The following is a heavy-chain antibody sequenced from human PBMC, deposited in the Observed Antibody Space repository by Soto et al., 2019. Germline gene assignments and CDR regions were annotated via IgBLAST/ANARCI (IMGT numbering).Heavy chain of an antibody. CDR2: IIPIFGTA. Sequence: QVQLVQSGAEVKKPGSSVKVTCKASGGTFSSYAISWVRQAPGQGLEWLGGIIPIFGTANYAQKFQGRVTIIADESTSTAYMELSSLRSEDTAVYYCARETTVRPSVSYYFDYWGQGTLVTVSS. D-gene: IGHD1-1*01. V-gene: IGHV1-69*12. CDR1: GGTFSSYA. CDR3: ARETTVRPSVSYYFDY. J-gene: IGHJ4*02.